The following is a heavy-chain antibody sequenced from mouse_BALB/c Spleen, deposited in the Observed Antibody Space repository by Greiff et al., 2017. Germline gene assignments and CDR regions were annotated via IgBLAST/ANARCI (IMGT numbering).Heavy chain of an antibody. CDR3: ARRDLVSRFAY. V-gene: IGHV5-12-1*01. D-gene: IGHD2-10*02. J-gene: IGHJ3*01. Sequence: EVMLVESGGGLVKPGGSLKLSCAASGFAFSSYDMSWVRQTPEKRLEWVAYISSGGGSTYYPDTVKGRFTISRDNAKNTLYLQMSSLKSEDTAMCSCARRDLVSRFAYWGQGTLVTVSA. CDR2: ISSGGGST. CDR1: GFAFSSYD.